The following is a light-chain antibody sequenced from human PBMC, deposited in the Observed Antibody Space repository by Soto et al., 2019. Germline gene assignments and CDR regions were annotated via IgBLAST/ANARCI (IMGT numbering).Light chain of an antibody. CDR3: QQYGSSHT. V-gene: IGKV3-20*01. CDR1: QTVRNNY. Sequence: EFVLTQSPGTLSLSPGERATLSCRASQTVRNNYLAWYQQKPGQAPRLLIYDASSRATGIPDRFSGGGSGTDFTLTINRLEPEDFAVYYCQQYGSSHTFGQGTRLEIK. J-gene: IGKJ5*01. CDR2: DAS.